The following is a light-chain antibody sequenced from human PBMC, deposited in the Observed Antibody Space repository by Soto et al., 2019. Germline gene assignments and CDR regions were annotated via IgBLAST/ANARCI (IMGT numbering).Light chain of an antibody. Sequence: EIVLIQSPATLSLSPGERATLSCRASQSVSSNLAWYQQNPGQAPRLLIFDASNRATGIPARFSGSGSGTDFILTSSNLEPEDFAVYYCQQHSNLPLTFGGGTKVEIK. CDR2: DAS. CDR1: QSVSSN. V-gene: IGKV3-11*01. J-gene: IGKJ4*01. CDR3: QQHSNLPLT.